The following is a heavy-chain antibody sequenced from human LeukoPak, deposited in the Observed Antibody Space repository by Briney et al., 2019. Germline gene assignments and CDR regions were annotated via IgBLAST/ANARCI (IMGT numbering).Heavy chain of an antibody. J-gene: IGHJ4*02. Sequence: ASVTVSCKASGYTFTTYGLSGLGQPPGQGLGGLGGISAYNGNTNYSQKFQGRVTITRDTSASTAYMELSSLRSEDTAVYYCARDRGGKHYDILTHWGQGTLVTVSS. CDR3: ARDRGGKHYDILTH. CDR2: ISAYNGNT. D-gene: IGHD3-9*01. CDR1: GYTFTTYG. V-gene: IGHV1-18*01.